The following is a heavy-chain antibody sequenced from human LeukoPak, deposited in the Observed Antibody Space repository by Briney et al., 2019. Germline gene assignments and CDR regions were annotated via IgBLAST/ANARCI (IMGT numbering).Heavy chain of an antibody. CDR1: GGSFSGYD. V-gene: IGHV4-34*01. CDR2: IKHSGST. D-gene: IGHD3-10*01. J-gene: IGHJ5*02. CDR3: ARRGMMVRGVRGSKNWFDP. Sequence: SETLSLTCAVYGGSFSGYDWSWIRQPPGKGLEWIGGIKHSGSTNYNPSLKRRVTISVAPSKNQFSLKLSSVTAADTAVYYCARRGMMVRGVRGSKNWFDPWGQGTLVTVSS.